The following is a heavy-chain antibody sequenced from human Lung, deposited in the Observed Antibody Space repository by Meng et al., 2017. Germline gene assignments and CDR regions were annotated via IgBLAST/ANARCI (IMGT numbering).Heavy chain of an antibody. J-gene: IGHJ4*02. Sequence: QVQLQESGPGMVKPLGTLSLTFAVSGASIDTDNWWTWVRQSPGKGLEWIGEIHQSGSTNYNPSLKSRVILSVDKSKNKFSLKVNSVTAADTAVYYCARGYYSDSHWGQGTLVTVSS. CDR2: IHQSGST. V-gene: IGHV4-4*02. D-gene: IGHD3-22*01. CDR3: ARGYYSDSH. CDR1: GASIDTDNW.